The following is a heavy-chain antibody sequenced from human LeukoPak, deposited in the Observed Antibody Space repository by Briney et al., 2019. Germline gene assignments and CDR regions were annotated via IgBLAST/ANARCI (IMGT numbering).Heavy chain of an antibody. CDR1: RFTFNNYA. CDR3: ARDQALIITDAFDI. Sequence: GGSLRLSCAASRFTFNNYAMHLVRQAPGKGLELVAVISYDGSNKYYADSVKGRFTISRDNSKNTLYLQMNGLRAEDTAVYFCARDQALIITDAFDIWGQGTMVTVSS. J-gene: IGHJ3*02. CDR2: ISYDGSNK. V-gene: IGHV3-30-3*01. D-gene: IGHD3-10*01.